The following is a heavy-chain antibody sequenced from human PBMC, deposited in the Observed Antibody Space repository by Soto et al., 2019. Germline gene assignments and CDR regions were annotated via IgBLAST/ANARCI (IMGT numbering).Heavy chain of an antibody. CDR2: IYYSGST. D-gene: IGHD3-3*01. Sequence: SETLSLTCTVSGGSISSGDYYWSWIRQPPGKGLEWIGYIYYSGSTYYNPSLKSRVTISVDTSKNQFSLKLSSVTAADTAVYYCARNNFWSGDYPSYYYYGMDVWGQGTTVTVSS. CDR3: ARNNFWSGDYPSYYYYGMDV. V-gene: IGHV4-30-4*01. CDR1: GGSISSGDYY. J-gene: IGHJ6*02.